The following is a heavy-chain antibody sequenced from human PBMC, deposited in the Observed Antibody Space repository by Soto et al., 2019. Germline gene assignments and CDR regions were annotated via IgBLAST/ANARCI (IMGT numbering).Heavy chain of an antibody. J-gene: IGHJ3*02. CDR1: GFTFSNAW. CDR2: IKSKTDGGTT. Sequence: GGSLRLSCAASGFTFSNAWMNWVRQAPGKGLEWVGRIKSKTDGGTTDYAAPVKGRFTISRDDSKNTLYLQMNSLKTEDTAVYYCTTDRELVVVDPLTRGDAFDIWGQGTMVTVSS. V-gene: IGHV3-15*07. D-gene: IGHD2-21*01. CDR3: TTDRELVVVDPLTRGDAFDI.